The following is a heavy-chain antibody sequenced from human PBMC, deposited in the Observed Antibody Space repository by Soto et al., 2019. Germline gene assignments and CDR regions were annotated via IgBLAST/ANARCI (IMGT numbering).Heavy chain of an antibody. V-gene: IGHV3-7*03. Sequence: EEQLVESGGGLVQPGGSLRLSCVASGFTFSSYWMTWVRQAPGKGLEWVANIEPDGSEKYYVDSVKGRFTISRDNAKSSLYLQVNSLRAEDTAVYYCVRVKRYSSGWSGEYFYYGLDVWGQGTTVTVAS. CDR3: VRVKRYSSGWSGEYFYYGLDV. J-gene: IGHJ6*02. D-gene: IGHD6-19*01. CDR2: IEPDGSEK. CDR1: GFTFSSYW.